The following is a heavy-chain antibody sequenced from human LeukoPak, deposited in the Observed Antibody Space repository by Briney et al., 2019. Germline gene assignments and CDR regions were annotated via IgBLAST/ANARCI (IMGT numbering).Heavy chain of an antibody. Sequence: ASVKVSCKVSGYTLTELSIHWVRQAPGKGLEWMGGFDPEDGETIYAQKFQGRVTMTEDTSTDTAYMELSSLRSEDTAVYYCATRGVTMVRGVIMSYYFDYWGQGNLVTVSS. D-gene: IGHD3-10*01. CDR2: FDPEDGET. J-gene: IGHJ4*02. CDR3: ATRGVTMVRGVIMSYYFDY. CDR1: GYTLTELS. V-gene: IGHV1-24*01.